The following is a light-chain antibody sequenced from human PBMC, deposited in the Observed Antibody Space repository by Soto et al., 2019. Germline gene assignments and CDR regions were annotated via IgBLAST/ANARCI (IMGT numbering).Light chain of an antibody. CDR2: EAS. CDR3: QQYTNFPLT. CDR1: QSISSW. Sequence: DIQMTQSPSTLSASVGDRVTITCRASQSISSWLAWYQQKPGKAPKLLIHEASRLESGVPSRFSGSESGTEFTLNISVLNAEDFETYYCQQYTNFPLTFGGGTKVEIK. V-gene: IGKV1-5*01. J-gene: IGKJ4*01.